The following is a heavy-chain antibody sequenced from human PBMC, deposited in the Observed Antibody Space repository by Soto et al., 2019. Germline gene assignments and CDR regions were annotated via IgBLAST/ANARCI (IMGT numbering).Heavy chain of an antibody. V-gene: IGHV3-30*18. J-gene: IGHJ4*02. Sequence: PGGSLRLSCAASGFTFSSYGMHWVRQAPGKGLEWVAVISYDGSNKYYADSVKGRLTISRDNSKNTLYLQMNSLRAEDTAVYYCAKAGGYYDSSGYYYDYWGQGTLVTVSS. D-gene: IGHD3-22*01. CDR1: GFTFSSYG. CDR3: AKAGGYYDSSGYYYDY. CDR2: ISYDGSNK.